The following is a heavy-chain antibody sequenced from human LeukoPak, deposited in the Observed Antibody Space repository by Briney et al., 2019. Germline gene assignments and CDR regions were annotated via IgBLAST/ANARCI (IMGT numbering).Heavy chain of an antibody. CDR3: AKDQKPDSGYDIDY. Sequence: SGGSVRLSCTASGFTISTYGMNWVRQAPRKGLEWVSVIFGSCDTTYYADSVKGRFTISRDHSKNTLYLQMHSLRAEDTAVYYCAKDQKPDSGYDIDYWGQGTLVTVSS. CDR2: IFGSCDTT. CDR1: GFTISTYG. D-gene: IGHD5-12*01. V-gene: IGHV3-23*01. J-gene: IGHJ4*02.